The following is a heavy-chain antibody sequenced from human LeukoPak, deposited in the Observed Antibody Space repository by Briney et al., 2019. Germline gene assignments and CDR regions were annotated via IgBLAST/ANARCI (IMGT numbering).Heavy chain of an antibody. V-gene: IGHV3-23*01. D-gene: IGHD6-13*01. CDR3: ATTPGRSWYEGLAL. J-gene: IGHJ4*02. CDR1: GFTFSSYA. CDR2: ITGTGATT. Sequence: GGSLTLSCTASGFTFSSYAMSWVRQAPGKGLEWVSAITGTGATTYYADSVKGRFTISRDNSKNTLYLQMNSLRAEDTAVYYCATTPGRSWYEGLALWGQGTLVTVSS.